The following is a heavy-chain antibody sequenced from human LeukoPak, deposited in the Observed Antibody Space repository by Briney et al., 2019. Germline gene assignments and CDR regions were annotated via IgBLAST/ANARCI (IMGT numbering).Heavy chain of an antibody. J-gene: IGHJ6*02. CDR1: GFTFSGSA. CDR2: IRSKANSYAT. D-gene: IGHD6-13*01. Sequence: GGSLRLSCAASGFTFSGSAMHWVPQASGKGLEWVGRIRSKANSYATAYAASVKGRFTISRDDSKTTAYLQMNSLKTEDTAVYYCTRRIAAAGTSYYYGMDVWGQGNTVTASS. CDR3: TRRIAAAGTSYYYGMDV. V-gene: IGHV3-73*01.